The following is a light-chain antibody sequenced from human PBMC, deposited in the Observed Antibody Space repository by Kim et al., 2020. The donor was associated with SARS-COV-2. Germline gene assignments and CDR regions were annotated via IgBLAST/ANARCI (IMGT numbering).Light chain of an antibody. Sequence: GQKFTISCSGSSSNIASFTVSWYQQFPGAAPKVLIYNNTQRPSGVPDRFSGSKSGTSASLAISGLRSEDDAYYFCATWDDNLSGWVFGGGTRLTVL. CDR3: ATWDDNLSGWV. CDR1: SSNIASFT. CDR2: NNT. J-gene: IGLJ3*02. V-gene: IGLV1-44*01.